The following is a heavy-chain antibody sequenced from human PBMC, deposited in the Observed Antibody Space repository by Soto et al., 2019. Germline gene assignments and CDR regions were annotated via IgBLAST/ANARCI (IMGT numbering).Heavy chain of an antibody. J-gene: IGHJ6*02. CDR1: GYTFTSYG. CDR3: ARVGLAVAGPYYYYYGMDV. V-gene: IGHV1-18*01. CDR2: ISAYNGNT. Sequence: ASVKVSCKASGYTFTSYGISWVRQAPGQGLEWMGWISAYNGNTNYAQKLQGRVTMTTDTSTSTAYMELRSLRSDDTAVYYCARVGLAVAGPYYYYYGMDVWGQGTTVTVSS. D-gene: IGHD6-19*01.